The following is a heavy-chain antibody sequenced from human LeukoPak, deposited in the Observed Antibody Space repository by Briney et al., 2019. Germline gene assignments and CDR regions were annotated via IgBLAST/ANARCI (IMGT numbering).Heavy chain of an antibody. V-gene: IGHV3-30*02. CDR2: IRYDGSNK. Sequence: QSGGSLRLSCAASGFTFSSYGMHWVRQAPGKGLEWVAFIRYDGSNKYYADSVKGRFTISRDNSKNTLYLQMNSLTAEDTAVYYXXXXXXXXXXXADVYYYYMDVWGKGTTVTVSS. CDR1: GFTFSSYG. CDR3: XXXXXXXXXXADVYYYYMDV. J-gene: IGHJ6*03.